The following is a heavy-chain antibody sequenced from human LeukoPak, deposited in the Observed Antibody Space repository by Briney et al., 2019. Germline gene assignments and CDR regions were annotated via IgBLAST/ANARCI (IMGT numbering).Heavy chain of an antibody. CDR1: GGSISYFY. CDR3: ARLWSTYCSGGSCPHQPNY. CDR2: IYTSGST. Sequence: SETLSLTCTVSGGSISYFYWSWIRQPAGKGLEWIGRIYTSGSTNYNPSLKSRVTISVRTSKNQFSLKLSSVTAADTALYYCARLWSTYCSGGSCPHQPNYWGQGTLVTVSS. V-gene: IGHV4-4*07. J-gene: IGHJ4*02. D-gene: IGHD2-15*01.